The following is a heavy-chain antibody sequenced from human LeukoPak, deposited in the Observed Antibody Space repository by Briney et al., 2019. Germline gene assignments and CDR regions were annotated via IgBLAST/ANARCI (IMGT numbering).Heavy chain of an antibody. CDR1: GGSISSGGYY. D-gene: IGHD2-2*01. V-gene: IGHV4-31*03. Sequence: SEILSLTCTVSGGSISSGGYYWSWIRQHPGKGLEWIGYIYYSGSTYYNPSLKSRVTISVDTSKNQFSLKLSSVTAADTAVYYCARYCSSTSCSYFDYWGQGTLVTVSS. J-gene: IGHJ4*02. CDR3: ARYCSSTSCSYFDY. CDR2: IYYSGST.